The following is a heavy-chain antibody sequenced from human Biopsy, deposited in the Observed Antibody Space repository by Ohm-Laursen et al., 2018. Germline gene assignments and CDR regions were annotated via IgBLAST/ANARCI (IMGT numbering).Heavy chain of an antibody. V-gene: IGHV3-21*01. CDR1: GFTFSPYT. Sequence: GSLRLSCSASGFTFSPYTMTWVRQAPGKGLEWVSSISSSGNFMYYTDSVKGRFTIYRDNAKNSLYLQMNSLRAEDTALYYCARIFLVGVTPGYGMDVWGQGTTVTVSS. J-gene: IGHJ6*02. CDR2: ISSSGNFM. CDR3: ARIFLVGVTPGYGMDV. D-gene: IGHD1-26*01.